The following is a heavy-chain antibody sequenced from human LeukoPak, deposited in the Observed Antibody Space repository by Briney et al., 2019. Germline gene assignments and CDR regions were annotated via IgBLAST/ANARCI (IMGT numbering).Heavy chain of an antibody. D-gene: IGHD3-16*02. J-gene: IGHJ4*02. Sequence: SETLSLTCAVYGGSFSGYYWSWIRQPPGKGLEWIGEINHSGSTNYNPSLKSRVTISVDTSKNQFSLKLSSVTAADTAVYYCARGLRITFGGVIAPFDYWGQGTLVTVSS. V-gene: IGHV4-34*01. CDR3: ARGLRITFGGVIAPFDY. CDR2: INHSGST. CDR1: GGSFSGYY.